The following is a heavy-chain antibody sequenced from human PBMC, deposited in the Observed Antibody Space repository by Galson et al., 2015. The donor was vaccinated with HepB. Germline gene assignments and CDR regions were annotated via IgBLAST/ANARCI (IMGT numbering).Heavy chain of an antibody. CDR1: GYTFTSYG. V-gene: IGHV1-18*04. CDR3: ARSGYCSSTSCYYYYYYGMDV. D-gene: IGHD2-2*01. J-gene: IGHJ6*02. CDR2: ISAYNGNT. Sequence: SVKVSCKASGYTFTSYGISWVRQAPGQGLEWMGWISAYNGNTNYAQKLQGRVTMTTDTSTSTAYMELRSLRSDDTAVYYCARSGYCSSTSCYYYYYYGMDVWGQGPTVTVSS.